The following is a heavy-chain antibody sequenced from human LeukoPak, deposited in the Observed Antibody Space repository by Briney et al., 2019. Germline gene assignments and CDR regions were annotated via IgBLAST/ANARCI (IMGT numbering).Heavy chain of an antibody. J-gene: IGHJ5*02. D-gene: IGHD6-25*01. CDR3: ASTGYSSGWHNWFDP. CDR2: IYYSGST. CDR1: GGSISSSSYY. V-gene: IGHV4-39*07. Sequence: SETLSLTCTVSGGSISSSSYYWGWIRQPPGKGLEWIGSIYYSGSTYYNPSLKSRVTISVDTSKNQFSLKLSSVTAADTAVYYCASTGYSSGWHNWFDPWGQGTLVTVSS.